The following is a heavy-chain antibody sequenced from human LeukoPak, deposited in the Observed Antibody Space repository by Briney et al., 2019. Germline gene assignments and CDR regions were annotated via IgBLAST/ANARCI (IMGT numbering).Heavy chain of an antibody. CDR3: ARDSGDSGSLSYFDY. V-gene: IGHV3-21*01. CDR2: ISSSSSYI. Sequence: PGGSLRLSCAASGFTFSSYEMNWVRQAPGKGLEWVSSISSSSSYIYYADSVKGRFTISRDNAKNSLYLQMNSLRAEDTAVYYCARDSGDSGSLSYFDYWGQGTLVTVSS. J-gene: IGHJ4*02. CDR1: GFTFSSYE. D-gene: IGHD1-26*01.